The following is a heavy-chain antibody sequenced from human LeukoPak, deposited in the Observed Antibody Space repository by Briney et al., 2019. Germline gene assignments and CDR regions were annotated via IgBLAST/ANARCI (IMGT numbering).Heavy chain of an antibody. CDR2: IYYSGST. V-gene: IGHV4-39*01. Sequence: PSETLSLTCTVSGGSISSSSYYWGWIRQPPGKGLEWIGSIYYSGSTYYNPSPKGRVTISVDTPKNQFSLKLSSVNAADTAVYYCASNVLRYFDWGALGIYYFDYWGQGTLVTVSS. J-gene: IGHJ4*02. CDR3: ASNVLRYFDWGALGIYYFDY. D-gene: IGHD3-9*01. CDR1: GGSISSSSYY.